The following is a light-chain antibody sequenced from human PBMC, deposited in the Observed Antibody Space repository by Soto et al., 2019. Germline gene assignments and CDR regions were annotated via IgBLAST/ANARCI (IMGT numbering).Light chain of an antibody. J-gene: IGKJ3*01. CDR1: QSLLYSSTSKNY. V-gene: IGKV4-1*01. Sequence: IVMTQSPDSLGVSLGERATISCKSNQSLLYSSTSKNYLAWYRQRPGQPPQLLIYWASTREYGVPARFSGSGSRTDFTLTISSLQAEDVAVYFCQQYYDTPTFGPGTRVDFK. CDR2: WAS. CDR3: QQYYDTPT.